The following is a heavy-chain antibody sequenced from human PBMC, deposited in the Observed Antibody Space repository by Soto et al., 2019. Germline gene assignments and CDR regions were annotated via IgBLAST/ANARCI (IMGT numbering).Heavy chain of an antibody. CDR3: ARPGDYGGNRNADGMDV. J-gene: IGHJ6*02. Sequence: GESLKISCEGSGYSFTSYWIGWVRQMPGKGLEWMGIIYPGDSDTRYSPSFQGHVTMSVDKSINTAYLQWSSLKASDTAIYYCARPGDYGGNRNADGMDVWGQGTTVTVSS. D-gene: IGHD4-17*01. V-gene: IGHV5-51*01. CDR2: IYPGDSDT. CDR1: GYSFTSYW.